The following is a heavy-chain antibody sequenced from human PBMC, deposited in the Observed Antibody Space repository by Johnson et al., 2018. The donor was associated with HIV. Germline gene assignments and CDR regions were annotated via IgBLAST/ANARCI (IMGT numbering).Heavy chain of an antibody. J-gene: IGHJ3*02. CDR1: GFTFNDYY. CDR2: ISNSGSTA. V-gene: IGHV3-11*04. CDR3: AKDRVVATSPQAQNAFDI. Sequence: QVQLVESGGGLIQPGGSLRLSCAASGFTFNDYYMTWIRQAPGKGLEWISYISNSGSTADYADSVNGRFTISRDNSKNTLYLQMNSLRAEDTAVYYCAKDRVVATSPQAQNAFDIWGQGTMVTVSS. D-gene: IGHD2-15*01.